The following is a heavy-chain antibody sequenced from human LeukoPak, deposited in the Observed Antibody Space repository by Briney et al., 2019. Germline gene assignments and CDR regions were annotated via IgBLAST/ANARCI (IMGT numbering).Heavy chain of an antibody. V-gene: IGHV4-34*01. Sequence: PSETLSLTCTVYGGSFSAYYWSWIRQPPGKGLEWIGEINHSGSTNYNPSLKSRVTISVDTSKNQFSLKLSSVTAADTAVYYCARVFGRGNYGSGSKGSNAFDIWGQGTMVTVSS. CDR1: GGSFSAYY. CDR3: ARVFGRGNYGSGSKGSNAFDI. J-gene: IGHJ3*02. D-gene: IGHD3-10*01. CDR2: INHSGST.